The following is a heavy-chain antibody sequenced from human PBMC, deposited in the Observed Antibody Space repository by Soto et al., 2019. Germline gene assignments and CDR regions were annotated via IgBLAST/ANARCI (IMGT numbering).Heavy chain of an antibody. CDR3: AKEGGYSSGWETIDY. V-gene: IGHV3-23*01. CDR1: GFTFSSYA. J-gene: IGHJ4*02. CDR2: ISGSGGST. D-gene: IGHD6-19*01. Sequence: GGSLRLSCAASGFTFSSYAMSWVRQAPGKGLEWVSAISGSGGSTYYADSVKGRFTISRDNSKNTMYLQMNSLRAEDTAVYYCAKEGGYSSGWETIDYWGQGTLVTVSS.